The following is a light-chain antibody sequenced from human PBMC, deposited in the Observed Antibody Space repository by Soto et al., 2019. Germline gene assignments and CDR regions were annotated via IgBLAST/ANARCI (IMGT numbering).Light chain of an antibody. J-gene: IGLJ1*01. CDR1: DIGTKS. CDR2: DDS. Sequence: SYELTQPPSVSVAPGQTARITCGGNDIGTKSLHWYQQKPGQGPVLVVYDDSSRPSGIPERFSGSNSGNTATLTISRVEAGDETDYYCQVWESSSDTYVFGPGTKVTVL. CDR3: QVWESSSDTYV. V-gene: IGLV3-21*02.